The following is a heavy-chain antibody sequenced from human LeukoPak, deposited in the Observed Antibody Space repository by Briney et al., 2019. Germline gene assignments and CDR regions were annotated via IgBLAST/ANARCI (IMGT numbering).Heavy chain of an antibody. J-gene: IGHJ4*02. D-gene: IGHD3-22*01. CDR1: GFTFSSYS. CDR2: ISSSSSYI. CDR3: ARGDEETYYYDSSGYQFDY. V-gene: IGHV3-21*01. Sequence: GGSLRLSCAASGFTFSSYSMNWVRQAPGKGLERVSSISSSSSYIYYADSVKVRFTIFRDNAKNSLYLQMNSLRAEDTAVYYCARGDEETYYYDSSGYQFDYWGQGTLVTVSS.